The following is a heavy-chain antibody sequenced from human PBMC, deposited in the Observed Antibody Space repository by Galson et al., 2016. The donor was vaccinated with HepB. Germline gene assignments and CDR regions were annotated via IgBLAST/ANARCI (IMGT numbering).Heavy chain of an antibody. CDR2: ITGTTFAP. J-gene: IGHJ6*02. V-gene: IGHV3-23*01. CDR3: AKGSYYGSAYLYGLDV. Sequence: SLRLSCAASGFRFSSYAMPWVRQAPGKGLEWVSGITGTTFAPYYADSVRGRFTISRDNSNHMLYLQMNSLRAEDTAVYYCAKGSYYGSAYLYGLDVWGQGTTVTVSS. D-gene: IGHD3-10*01. CDR1: GFRFSSYA.